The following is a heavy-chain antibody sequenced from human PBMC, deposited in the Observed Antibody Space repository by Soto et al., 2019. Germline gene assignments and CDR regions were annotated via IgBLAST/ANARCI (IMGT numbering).Heavy chain of an antibody. J-gene: IGHJ6*03. D-gene: IGHD3-16*01. V-gene: IGHV4-59*01. CDR3: ARAYWGPSYYYYSYMDV. CDR2: IYYSGST. Sequence: PSETLSLTCTVSGGSISSYYWSWIRQPPGKGLEWIGYIYYSGSTNYNPSLKSRVTISVDTSKNQFSLKLSSVTAADTAVYYCARAYWGPSYYYYSYMDVCGKGTTVTVSS. CDR1: GGSISSYY.